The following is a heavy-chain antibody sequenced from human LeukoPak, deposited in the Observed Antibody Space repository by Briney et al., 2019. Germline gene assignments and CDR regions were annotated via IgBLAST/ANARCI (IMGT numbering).Heavy chain of an antibody. J-gene: IGHJ4*02. CDR1: GYSISSGYY. V-gene: IGHV4-38-2*01. CDR3: SRIQLWRNFDY. Sequence: SETLSLTCAVSGYSISSGYYWAWIRQSPGKGLEWIGSIYHSGETYYNSPLKSRVTISVDTPKNQFSLKLTSMTAADTAVYYCSRIQLWRNFDYWGQGTLVTVSS. D-gene: IGHD1-1*01. CDR2: IYHSGET.